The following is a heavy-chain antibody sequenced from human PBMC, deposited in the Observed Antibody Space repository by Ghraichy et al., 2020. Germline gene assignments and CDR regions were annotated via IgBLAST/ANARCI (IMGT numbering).Heavy chain of an antibody. D-gene: IGHD5-12*01. J-gene: IGHJ5*02. CDR3: ATHQFMSGYWFDP. CDR2: IEYSGST. Sequence: SETLSLTCTVSGGSISSHYWSWIRQPPGKGLEWIGYIEYSGSTNYNPSLKSRLTISVERSKNQFSLKLSSVTAADTAVYYCATHQFMSGYWFDPWGQGTLVTVSS. V-gene: IGHV4-59*11. CDR1: GGSISSHY.